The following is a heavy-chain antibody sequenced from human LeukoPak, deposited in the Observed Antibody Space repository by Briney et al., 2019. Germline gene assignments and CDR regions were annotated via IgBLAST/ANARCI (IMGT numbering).Heavy chain of an antibody. CDR2: THYRGDI. CDR3: ARDPKWSREGTFDY. Sequence: SETLSLTCSVSGASVSSDYWNWIRQSPGRGLEWIGYTHYRGDINYNPSLKSRLTMSVDASSNQVSLKLSSVTAADTAVYYCARDPKWSREGTFDYWGQGTLVTVSS. D-gene: IGHD1-7*01. J-gene: IGHJ4*02. CDR1: GASVSSDY. V-gene: IGHV4-59*02.